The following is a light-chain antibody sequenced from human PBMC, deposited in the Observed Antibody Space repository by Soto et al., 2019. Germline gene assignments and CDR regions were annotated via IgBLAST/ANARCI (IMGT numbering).Light chain of an antibody. J-gene: IGKJ1*01. CDR3: HQYGGTTRA. CDR1: QSVTSNY. V-gene: IGKV3-20*01. Sequence: EIVLTQSPGTLSLSPGERATLSCRASQSVTSNYLSWYQQKPGQAPRLLIYGASSRATGTPDRFSGSGSGTDFTLTISRLEPEDFAVYYCHQYGGTTRAFGRGTKVDIK. CDR2: GAS.